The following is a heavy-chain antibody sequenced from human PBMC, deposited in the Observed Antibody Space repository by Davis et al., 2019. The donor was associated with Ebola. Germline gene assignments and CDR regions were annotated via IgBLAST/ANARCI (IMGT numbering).Heavy chain of an antibody. CDR2: ISAYNGNT. Sequence: ASVKVSCKASGYTFTSYGISWVRQAPGQGLEWMGWISAYNGNTNYAQKLQGRVTMTTDTSTSTAYMELRSLRSDDTAVYYCARGAPSSKWLLEVWFDPWGQGTLVTVSS. V-gene: IGHV1-18*01. J-gene: IGHJ5*02. CDR1: GYTFTSYG. D-gene: IGHD3-22*01. CDR3: ARGAPSSKWLLEVWFDP.